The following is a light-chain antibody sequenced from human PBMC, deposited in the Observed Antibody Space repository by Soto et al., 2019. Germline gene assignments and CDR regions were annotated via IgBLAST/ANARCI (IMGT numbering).Light chain of an antibody. CDR2: ATS. CDR1: QNVGSRY. J-gene: IGKJ1*01. CDR3: QQYGSSPRT. Sequence: EIVWAQSPGTLSLSPVERSTLCCRASQNVGSRYLAWYQHKPGQAPRLLIYATSNRATGIPDRFSGSGSGTDFSLTISSLEPGDLAVYYCQQYGSSPRTFGQGTKVDIK. V-gene: IGKV3-20*01.